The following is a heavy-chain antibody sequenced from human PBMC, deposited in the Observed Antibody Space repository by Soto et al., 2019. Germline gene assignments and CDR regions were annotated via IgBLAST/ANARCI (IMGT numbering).Heavy chain of an antibody. Sequence: EVQLVESGGGLVKPGGSLRLSCAASGFTFNTYSMNWVRQAPGKGLEWVSSISTSSGYISYTNSVRGRFTISRDNAKNSLYLQMNSLRAEDTADYYWARDGKYYEDSSDYYRVFDYWGQGTLVTVSS. J-gene: IGHJ4*02. D-gene: IGHD3-22*01. V-gene: IGHV3-21*01. CDR2: ISTSSGYI. CDR1: GFTFNTYS. CDR3: ARDGKYYEDSSDYYRVFDY.